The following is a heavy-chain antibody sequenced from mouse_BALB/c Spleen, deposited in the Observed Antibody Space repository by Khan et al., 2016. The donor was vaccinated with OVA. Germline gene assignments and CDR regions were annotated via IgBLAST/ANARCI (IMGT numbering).Heavy chain of an antibody. CDR3: ARGDYDGAY. CDR1: GYTFGSYW. V-gene: IGHV1-9*01. Sequence: QVQLQQSGAELMKPGASVKISCKATGYTFGSYWIEWVMQRPGQGLEWIGEILPGSGSSNYNEKFKAKATFTADTSSNTAYMQLSSLTSEDSAVYYCARGDYDGAYWGQGTLVTVSA. CDR2: ILPGSGSS. D-gene: IGHD2-4*01. J-gene: IGHJ3*01.